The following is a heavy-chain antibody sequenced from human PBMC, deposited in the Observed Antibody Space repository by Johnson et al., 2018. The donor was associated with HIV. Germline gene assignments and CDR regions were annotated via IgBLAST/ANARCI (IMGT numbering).Heavy chain of an antibody. CDR3: AKDHNYGSYLLAFDV. D-gene: IGHD3-10*01. Sequence: MLLVESGGGLVKPGGSLRLSCAASGFTFSSYDMHWVRQATGKGLEWVSAIGTAGDTYYPGSVKGRFTISRDDATNSLYLQMHSLRTEDTALYYCAKDHNYGSYLLAFDVWGQGTMVTVSS. V-gene: IGHV3-13*01. CDR2: IGTAGDT. J-gene: IGHJ3*01. CDR1: GFTFSSYD.